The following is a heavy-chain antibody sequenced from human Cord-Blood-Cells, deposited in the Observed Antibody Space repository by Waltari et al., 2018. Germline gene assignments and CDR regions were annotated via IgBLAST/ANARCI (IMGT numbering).Heavy chain of an antibody. D-gene: IGHD1-7*01. J-gene: IGHJ4*02. V-gene: IGHV3-30*04. CDR1: GFTVMSYA. CDR2: ISYDGSNK. Sequence: QVQLVESGGGVVQPGRSLRLYCEASGFTVMSYAMHWVRQAPGKGLEWVAVISYDGSNKYYADAVKGRFTTSRDNSKTTLYLQMNSLRAEDTAVYYCARELNYDYWGQGTLVTVSS. CDR3: ARELNYDY.